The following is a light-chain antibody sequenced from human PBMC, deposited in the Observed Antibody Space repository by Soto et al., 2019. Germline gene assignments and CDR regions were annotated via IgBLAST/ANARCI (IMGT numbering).Light chain of an antibody. CDR3: SSYTRSSTPV. V-gene: IGLV2-14*01. CDR1: SSDVGGYNY. CDR2: DVS. J-gene: IGLJ2*01. Sequence: QSALTQPASVSGSPGQSITISCTGTSSDVGGYNYVSWYQQHPGKAPKLMIYDVSNRPSGVSNRFSGSKSGNTASLTISGLQGEDEADYYCSSYTRSSTPVFGGGTQVNVL.